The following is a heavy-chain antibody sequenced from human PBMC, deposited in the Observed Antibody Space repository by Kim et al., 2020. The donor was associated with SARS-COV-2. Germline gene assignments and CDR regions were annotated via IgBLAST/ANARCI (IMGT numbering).Heavy chain of an antibody. CDR3: ARDGNDYSNYPYYYYGMDV. CDR2: ISSSGSTI. V-gene: IGHV3-11*01. D-gene: IGHD4-4*01. J-gene: IGHJ6*02. Sequence: GGSLRLSCAASGFTFSDYYMSWIRQAPGKGLEWVSYISSSGSTIYYADSVKGRFTISRDNAKNSLYLQMNSLRAEDTAVYYCARDGNDYSNYPYYYYGMDVWGQGTTVTVSS. CDR1: GFTFSDYY.